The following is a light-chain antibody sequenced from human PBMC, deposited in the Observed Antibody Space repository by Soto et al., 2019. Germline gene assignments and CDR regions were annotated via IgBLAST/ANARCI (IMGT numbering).Light chain of an antibody. J-gene: IGLJ1*01. CDR3: AAWDDSLSGYV. CDR1: GSNIGSNA. CDR2: TNN. Sequence: SVLTQPPSASGTPGQRVTISCSGSGSNIGSNAVNWYQQLPGTAPKLLIYTNNQRPSGVPDRFSGSKSGTSGSPAISGLQSEDEADYYRAAWDDSLSGYVFGTGTKVTVL. V-gene: IGLV1-44*01.